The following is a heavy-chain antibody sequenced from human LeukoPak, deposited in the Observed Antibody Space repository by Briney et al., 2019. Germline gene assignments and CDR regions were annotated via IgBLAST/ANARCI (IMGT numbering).Heavy chain of an antibody. CDR1: GFAFSSYA. J-gene: IGHJ5*02. CDR3: AKDQGPGGWFDP. V-gene: IGHV3-23*01. CDR2: ISGSGGST. D-gene: IGHD3-16*01. Sequence: PGGSLRLSCAASGFAFSSYAMRWVRQAPGKGLEWVSAISGSGGSTYYADSVKGRFTISRDNSKNTLYLQMNSLRAEDTAVYYCAKDQGPGGWFDPWGQGTLVTVSS.